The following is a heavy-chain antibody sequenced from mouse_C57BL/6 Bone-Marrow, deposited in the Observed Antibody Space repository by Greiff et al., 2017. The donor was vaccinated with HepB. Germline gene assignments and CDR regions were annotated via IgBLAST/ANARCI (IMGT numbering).Heavy chain of an antibody. D-gene: IGHD1-1*01. V-gene: IGHV1-69*01. CDR3: ARGGIYYGSSYDYAMDY. CDR1: GYTFTSYW. Sequence: VQLQQPGAELVMPGASVKLSCKASGYTFTSYWMHWVKQRPGQGLEWIGESDPSDSYTNYNQKFKGKSTLTVAKSSSTAYMQLSSLTSEDSAVYYCARGGIYYGSSYDYAMDYWGQGTSVTVSS. CDR2: SDPSDSYT. J-gene: IGHJ4*01.